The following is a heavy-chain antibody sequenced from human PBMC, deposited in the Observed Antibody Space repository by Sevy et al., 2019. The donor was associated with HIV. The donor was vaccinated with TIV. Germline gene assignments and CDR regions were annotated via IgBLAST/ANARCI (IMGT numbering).Heavy chain of an antibody. J-gene: IGHJ4*02. D-gene: IGHD6-13*01. CDR2: IYYSGST. CDR1: GGSISSSSYY. CDR3: ARHNIAVAGAYYFDY. V-gene: IGHV4-39*01. Sequence: SETLSLTCTVSGGSISSSSYYWGWIRQPPGKGLEWIGSIYYSGSTYYNPSLESRVTISVDTSKNQFSLKLSSVTAADTAVCYCARHNIAVAGAYYFDYWGQGTLVTVSS.